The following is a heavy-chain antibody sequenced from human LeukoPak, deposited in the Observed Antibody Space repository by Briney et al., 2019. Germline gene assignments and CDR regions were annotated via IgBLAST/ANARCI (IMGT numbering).Heavy chain of an antibody. CDR1: GFTFSSYG. CDR2: ISGNGDRT. J-gene: IGHJ4*02. D-gene: IGHD2-2*01. V-gene: IGHV3-23*01. CDR3: AKDQADCSSSSCFERRFAY. Sequence: GGSLRLSCVASGFTFSSYGMSWVRQAPGKGLEWVSAISGNGDRTYYADSVKGRFTISRDNSKNTVYLQMKSLRAEATAVYYCAKDQADCSSSSCFERRFAYWGQTTLVTVSS.